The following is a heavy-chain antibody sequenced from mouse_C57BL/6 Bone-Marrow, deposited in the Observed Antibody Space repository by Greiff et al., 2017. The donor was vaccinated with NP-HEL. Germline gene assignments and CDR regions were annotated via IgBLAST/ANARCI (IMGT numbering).Heavy chain of an antibody. V-gene: IGHV5-12*01. J-gene: IGHJ1*03. CDR3: ARPLWLRRDWYFDV. D-gene: IGHD2-2*01. CDR2: ISNGGGST. Sequence: EVQGVESGGGLVQPGGSLKLSCAASGFTFSDYYMYWVRQTPEKRLEWVAYISNGGGSTYYPDTVKGRFTISRDNAKNTLYLQMSRLKSEDTAMYYCARPLWLRRDWYFDVWGTGTTVTVSS. CDR1: GFTFSDYY.